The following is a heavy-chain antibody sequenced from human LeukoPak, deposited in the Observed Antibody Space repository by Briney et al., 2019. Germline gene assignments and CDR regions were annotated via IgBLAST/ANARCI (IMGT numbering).Heavy chain of an antibody. CDR3: ARPPYSSGLGGNWFDP. D-gene: IGHD6-19*01. J-gene: IGHJ5*02. CDR2: INHSGST. CDR1: GRSFSGYY. Sequence: SETLSLTCAVYGRSFSGYYWSWIRQPPGKGLEWIGEINHSGSTNYNPSLKSRVTISVDTSKNQFSLKLSSVTAADTAVYYCARPPYSSGLGGNWFDPWGQGTPVTVSS. V-gene: IGHV4-34*01.